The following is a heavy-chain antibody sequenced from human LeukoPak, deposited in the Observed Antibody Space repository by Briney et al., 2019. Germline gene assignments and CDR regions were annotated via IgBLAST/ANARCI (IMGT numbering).Heavy chain of an antibody. Sequence: GASVKVSCKASGGTFSSYAISWVRQAPGQGLEWMGWINPNSGGTHYAQKFQGRVTMTRDTSISTAYMELSTLTSDDTAVYYCATSSGYYVGYIQYWGQGTLVTVSS. J-gene: IGHJ1*01. D-gene: IGHD3-22*01. CDR2: INPNSGGT. V-gene: IGHV1-2*02. CDR1: GGTFSSYA. CDR3: ATSSGYYVGYIQY.